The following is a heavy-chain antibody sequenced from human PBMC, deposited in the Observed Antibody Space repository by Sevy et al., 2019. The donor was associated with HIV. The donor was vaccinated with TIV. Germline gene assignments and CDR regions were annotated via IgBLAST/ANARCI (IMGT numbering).Heavy chain of an antibody. V-gene: IGHV3-30*04. CDR2: ISYDGSNK. D-gene: IGHD1-26*01. CDR3: ARSISEWELLFAFDI. Sequence: GGSLRLSCAASGFTFSSYAMHWVRQAPGKGLEWVAVISYDGSNKYYADPVKGRFTISRDNSKNTLYLQMNSLRAEDTAVYYCARSISEWELLFAFDIWGQGTMVTVSS. J-gene: IGHJ3*02. CDR1: GFTFSSYA.